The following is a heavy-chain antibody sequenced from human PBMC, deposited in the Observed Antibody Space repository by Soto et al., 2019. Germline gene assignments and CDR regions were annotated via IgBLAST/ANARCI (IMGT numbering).Heavy chain of an antibody. J-gene: IGHJ6*02. V-gene: IGHV3-21*01. D-gene: IGHD5-12*01. CDR3: ARDKVGVATIPSKGSYGMDV. CDR1: GFTFSSCS. Sequence: EVQLVESGGGLVKPGGSLRLSCAAAGFTFSSCSMNWVRQAPGKGLEWVSSISSSSSYIYYADSVKGRYTISRDNAKNSLYLQMNSLRAEDTAVYYCARDKVGVATIPSKGSYGMDVWGQGTTVTVSS. CDR2: ISSSSSYI.